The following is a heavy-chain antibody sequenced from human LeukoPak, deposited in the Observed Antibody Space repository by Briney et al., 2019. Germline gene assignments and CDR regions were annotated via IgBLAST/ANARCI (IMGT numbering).Heavy chain of an antibody. CDR3: ARDPNNLAFDI. V-gene: IGHV4-34*01. Sequence: PSETLSLTCAVYGGSLSGYDWSWVRQPPGKGLEWIGEINRSGTANYNPPPKSRVTISVDTSKKQFSLKLTSVTAADTAVYYCARDPNNLAFDIWGQGAMVTVSS. CDR2: INRSGTA. J-gene: IGHJ3*02. CDR1: GGSLSGYD. D-gene: IGHD1-20*01.